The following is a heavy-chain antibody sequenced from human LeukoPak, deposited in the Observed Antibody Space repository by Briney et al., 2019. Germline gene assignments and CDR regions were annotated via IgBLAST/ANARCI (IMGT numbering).Heavy chain of an antibody. J-gene: IGHJ3*01. Sequence: PGVSLRLSCAVSGFRFSSYAMSWFRQAPGRGLEWVSGINGRGGETYYAGSVEGRFTISRENSKNTLILQMSSLRAEDTAVYYCAKQTYDDAFDVWGQGTMVIVSS. V-gene: IGHV3-23*01. D-gene: IGHD3-16*01. CDR3: AKQTYDDAFDV. CDR1: GFRFSSYA. CDR2: INGRGGET.